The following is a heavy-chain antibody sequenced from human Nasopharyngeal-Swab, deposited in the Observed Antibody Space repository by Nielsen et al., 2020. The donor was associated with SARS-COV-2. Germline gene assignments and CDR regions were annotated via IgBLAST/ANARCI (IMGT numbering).Heavy chain of an antibody. CDR2: ISYDGSNK. D-gene: IGHD3-10*01. V-gene: IGHV3-30*03. CDR1: GFTFSSYG. J-gene: IGHJ5*02. Sequence: GESLKISCAASGFTFSSYGMHWVRQAPGKGLEWVAVISYDGSNKYYADSVKGRFTISRDNSKNTLHLQMNSLRAEDTAVYYCARDLVVRGVNIAYNWFDPWGQGTLVTVSS. CDR3: ARDLVVRGVNIAYNWFDP.